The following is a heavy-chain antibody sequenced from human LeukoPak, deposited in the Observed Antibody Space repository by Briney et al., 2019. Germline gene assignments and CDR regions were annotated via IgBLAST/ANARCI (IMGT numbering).Heavy chain of an antibody. CDR3: EKVIRPGYSYGSGDAFDI. V-gene: IGHV3-23*01. CDR2: ISGSGGST. J-gene: IGHJ3*02. D-gene: IGHD5-18*01. Sequence: PGGSLRLSCAASGFTFSSYAMSWVRQAPGKGLEWVSAISGSGGSTYYADSVKGRFTISRDNSKNTLYLQMNSLRAEDTAVYYCEKVIRPGYSYGSGDAFDIWGQGTMVTVSS. CDR1: GFTFSSYA.